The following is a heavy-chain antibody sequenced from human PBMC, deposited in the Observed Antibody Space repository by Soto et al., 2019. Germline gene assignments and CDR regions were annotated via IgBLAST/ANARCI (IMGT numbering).Heavy chain of an antibody. V-gene: IGHV3-48*02. Sequence: EVRLVASGGGLVQPGGSLRLSCEGSGFTFSSYSMSWVRQSPGKGLQWVAYISSSGSTTYYGDSVKGRFSISRDNTKDSVFLQMNRLRDEDTSVYFCARAVAGTVYDYWGQGALVTVSS. CDR3: ARAVAGTVYDY. CDR1: GFTFSSYS. CDR2: ISSSGSTT. J-gene: IGHJ4*02. D-gene: IGHD6-19*01.